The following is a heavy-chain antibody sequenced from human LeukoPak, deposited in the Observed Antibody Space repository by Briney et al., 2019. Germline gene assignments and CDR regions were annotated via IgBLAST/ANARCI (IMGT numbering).Heavy chain of an antibody. CDR3: ASVRGYSSGWYASGFDP. CDR1: GGSISSGGYY. V-gene: IGHV4-61*02. Sequence: SETLSLTCTVSGGSISSGGYYWSWIRQPAGKGLEYIGRIYSTGSTNYNPPLKSRVTISLDTSKKQFSLKLSSVTAADTAVYYCASVRGYSSGWYASGFDPWGQGTLVTVSS. CDR2: IYSTGST. D-gene: IGHD6-19*01. J-gene: IGHJ5*02.